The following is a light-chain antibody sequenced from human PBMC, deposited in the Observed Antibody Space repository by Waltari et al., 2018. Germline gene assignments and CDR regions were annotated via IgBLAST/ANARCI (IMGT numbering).Light chain of an antibody. CDR1: NIGSKR. CDR3: RLWDDTTDDWV. J-gene: IGLJ3*02. CDR2: YDS. V-gene: IGLV3-21*01. Sequence: SVVLTQPPSVSVAPGETARITCETRNIGSKRVHWYQQKPGQAPVLVMYYDSDRPSGIPDRFSGSNSGNTATLTITRVAAGDEADFYCRLWDDTTDDWVFGGGTKLTVL.